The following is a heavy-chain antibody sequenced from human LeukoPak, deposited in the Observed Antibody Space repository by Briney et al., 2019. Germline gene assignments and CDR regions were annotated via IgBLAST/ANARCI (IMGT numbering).Heavy chain of an antibody. V-gene: IGHV3-23*01. CDR2: ISGSGGNT. CDR3: AKDWSCSSASRRFDY. J-gene: IGHJ4*02. Sequence: PGGSLRLSCVASGFPFSSYATSWVPHAPGKGLEWGSGISGSGGNTYYADSVKGRFTISRDNSKNTLYLQMNSLRAEDTAVYYCAKDWSCSSASRRFDYWGQGTLVTVSS. CDR1: GFPFSSYA. D-gene: IGHD2-2*01.